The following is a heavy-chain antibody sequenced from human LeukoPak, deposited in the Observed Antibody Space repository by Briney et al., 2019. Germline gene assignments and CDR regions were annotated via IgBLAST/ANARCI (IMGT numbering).Heavy chain of an antibody. CDR1: GFTFSSYA. Sequence: GGSLRLSCAASGFTFSSYAMSWVRQAPGKGLEWVSGISGSGANTHYADSVKGRFTISRDNSKNTLYLQMNSLRAEDTAVYYCAKDRATYYYGSGSYPLWGQGTLVTVSS. CDR2: ISGSGANT. J-gene: IGHJ4*02. CDR3: AKDRATYYYGSGSYPL. D-gene: IGHD3-10*01. V-gene: IGHV3-23*01.